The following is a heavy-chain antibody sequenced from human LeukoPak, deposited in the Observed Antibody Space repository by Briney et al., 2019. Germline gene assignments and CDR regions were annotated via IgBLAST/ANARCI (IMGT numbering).Heavy chain of an antibody. CDR3: ARGGTGRSYYYYLDV. D-gene: IGHD3-16*01. V-gene: IGHV4-59*01. J-gene: IGHJ6*03. CDR2: IYYSRRT. CDR1: GGSMNNYY. Sequence: SETLSLTSTVSGGSMNNYYWSWLRPPPGQGRGWMGFIYYSRRTNYNPPIKSRVTIYVDTSKNQYSLKLSSVTAADTAVYYCARGGTGRSYYYYLDVWGKGTTVTVSS.